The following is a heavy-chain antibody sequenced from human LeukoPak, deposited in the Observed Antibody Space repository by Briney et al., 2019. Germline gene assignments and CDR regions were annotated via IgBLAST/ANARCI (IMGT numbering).Heavy chain of an antibody. CDR3: ARASYDYVWGSYRYTGGGYFDY. V-gene: IGHV1-69*13. D-gene: IGHD3-16*02. CDR1: GGTFSRYA. CDR2: IIPIFGTA. J-gene: IGHJ4*02. Sequence: ASVKVSCKASGGTFSRYAISWVRQAPGQGLEWMGGIIPIFGTANYAQKFQGRVTITADESTSTAYMELSSLRAEDTAVYYCARASYDYVWGSYRYTGGGYFDYWGQGTLVTVSS.